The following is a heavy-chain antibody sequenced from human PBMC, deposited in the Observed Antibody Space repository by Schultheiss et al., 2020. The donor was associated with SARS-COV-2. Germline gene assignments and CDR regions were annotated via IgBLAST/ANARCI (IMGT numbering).Heavy chain of an antibody. D-gene: IGHD3-10*01. CDR3: VKDYVSGPFDY. V-gene: IGHV3-30*09. J-gene: IGHJ4*02. CDR2: ISYDGSNK. CDR1: GFTFSSYA. Sequence: GGSLRLSCAASGFTFSSYAMHWVRQAPGKGLEWVAVISYDGSNKYYADSVKGRFAISRDNSKNTVYLQMSSLRAEDTAMYYCVKDYVSGPFDYWGQGTLVTVSS.